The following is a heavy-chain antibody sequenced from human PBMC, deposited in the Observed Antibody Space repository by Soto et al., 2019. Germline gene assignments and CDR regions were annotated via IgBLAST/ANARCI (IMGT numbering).Heavy chain of an antibody. V-gene: IGHV1-18*01. Sequence: QVQLVQSGGEVKKPGASVKVSCKASGYTFSNFGLSWVRQAPGQGLELMGWISPYNGNTNYAQKLQGSLPMTTDTSTSTAYMELRSLRSDDTAVYYCARDRLGVSVTGGGFDSWGQGTLVTVSS. CDR2: ISPYNGNT. J-gene: IGHJ4*02. D-gene: IGHD2-8*01. CDR3: ARDRLGVSVTGGGFDS. CDR1: GYTFSNFG.